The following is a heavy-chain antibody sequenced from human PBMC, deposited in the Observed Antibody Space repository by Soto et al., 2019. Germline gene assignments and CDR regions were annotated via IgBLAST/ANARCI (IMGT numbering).Heavy chain of an antibody. V-gene: IGHV4-4*07. Sequence: SETLSLTCTVSGGSMNSYHWSWIRQPAGKGLEWIGHIHSSGSTNYNPSLKSRVTMSVDTSKNQFSLRLSSVTAADTAVYYCARGQRFSDWFDPWGQGTLVTVSS. J-gene: IGHJ5*02. CDR1: GGSMNSYH. CDR2: IHSSGST. D-gene: IGHD3-3*01. CDR3: ARGQRFSDWFDP.